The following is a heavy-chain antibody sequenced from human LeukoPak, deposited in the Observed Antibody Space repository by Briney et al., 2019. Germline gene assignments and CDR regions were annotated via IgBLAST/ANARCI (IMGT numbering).Heavy chain of an antibody. D-gene: IGHD4-23*01. V-gene: IGHV3-23*01. CDR2: IGPSGAST. Sequence: PGGSLRLSCAAYAFTFSSYAMSWVRQAPGKGLEWVSAIGPSGASTYYTDSVKGRFTISRDNSKNTLYLQMNSPRAEDTAVYYCAKKGGNSGFFDSWGQGTLVTVSS. CDR3: AKKGGNSGFFDS. CDR1: AFTFSSYA. J-gene: IGHJ4*02.